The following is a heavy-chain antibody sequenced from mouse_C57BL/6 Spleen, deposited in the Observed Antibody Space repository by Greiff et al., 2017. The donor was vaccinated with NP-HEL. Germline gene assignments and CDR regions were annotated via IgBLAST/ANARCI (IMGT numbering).Heavy chain of an antibody. CDR3: ARWSDYDRFAY. Sequence: QVQLQQSGAELVRPGSSVKLSCKASGYTFTSYWMHWVKQRPIQGLEWIGNIDPSDSETHYNQKFKDKATLTVDKSSSTAYMQLSSLTSEDSAVYYCARWSDYDRFAYWGQGTLVTVSA. CDR1: GYTFTSYW. D-gene: IGHD2-4*01. V-gene: IGHV1-52*01. CDR2: IDPSDSET. J-gene: IGHJ3*01.